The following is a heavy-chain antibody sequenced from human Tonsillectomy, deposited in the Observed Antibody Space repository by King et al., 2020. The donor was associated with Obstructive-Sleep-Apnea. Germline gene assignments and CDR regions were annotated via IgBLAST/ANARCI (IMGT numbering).Heavy chain of an antibody. J-gene: IGHJ6*02. CDR1: GFTFSSYG. CDR3: ARVGLRGYYDCSGYYYDYYYYGMDV. CDR2: IWYDGSNK. Sequence: AQLVQSGGGVVQPGRSLRLSCAASGFTFSSYGMHWVRQAPGKGLEWVAVIWYDGSNKYYADSVKGRFTISRDNSKNTLYLQMNSLRAEDTAVYYCARVGLRGYYDCSGYYYDYYYYGMDVWGQGTTVTVSS. D-gene: IGHD3-22*01. V-gene: IGHV3-33*01.